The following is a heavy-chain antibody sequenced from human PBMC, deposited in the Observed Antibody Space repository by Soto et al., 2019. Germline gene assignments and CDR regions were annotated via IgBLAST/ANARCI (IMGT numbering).Heavy chain of an antibody. Sequence: SLILSFAASGFTFTDYVINWVRQAPGKGLQWVSGISGGGDRVWQADSVQGRVSISRDNSKDTGYLQLNSLRVDDTAVYYCARWDGYADDWDQGVLLTVP. CDR2: ISGGGDRV. D-gene: IGHD2-2*01. J-gene: IGHJ4*02. V-gene: IGHV3-23*01. CDR3: ARWDGYADD. CDR1: GFTFTDYV.